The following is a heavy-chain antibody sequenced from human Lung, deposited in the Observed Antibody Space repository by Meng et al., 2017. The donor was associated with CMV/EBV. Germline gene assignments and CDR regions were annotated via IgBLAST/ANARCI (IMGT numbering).Heavy chain of an antibody. Sequence: SLKISCAASGFTFDGFAMHWVRQIPGEGLEWVSRISGNTRVIGYADSVKGRFTISRDNAKKTLALQMNILTVEDTAVYYCAKWWGERVNFDAMDCWGQGTXVTVSS. CDR2: ISGNTRVI. J-gene: IGHJ4*02. V-gene: IGHV3-9*01. CDR3: AKWWGERVNFDAMDC. CDR1: GFTFDGFA. D-gene: IGHD2-15*01.